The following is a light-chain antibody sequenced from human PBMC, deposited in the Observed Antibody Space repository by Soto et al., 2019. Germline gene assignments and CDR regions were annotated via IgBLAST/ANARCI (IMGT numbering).Light chain of an antibody. Sequence: AIRMTQSPSSLSASTGDRVTITCRASQGISSYLAWYQQKPGKAPKLLIYAASTLQSGVPSRFSGSGSGTDFTLTISSLQPDDFATYYCQQYNSYSSFGQGTKVDIK. CDR2: AAS. CDR3: QQYNSYSS. J-gene: IGKJ1*01. CDR1: QGISSY. V-gene: IGKV1-8*01.